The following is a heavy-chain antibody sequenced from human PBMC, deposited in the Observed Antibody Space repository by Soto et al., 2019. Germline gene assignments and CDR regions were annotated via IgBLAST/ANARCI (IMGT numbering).Heavy chain of an antibody. CDR1: GFTVSNNY. V-gene: IGHV3-30-3*01. Sequence: VQLVETGGGLIQPGGSLRLSCAASGFTVSNNYMSWVRQAPGKGLEWVALISYDGSNKYYADSVKGRFTISRDNSKNTLYLQMNSLRAEDTAVYYCARDLIVGATTKGWSSPVHWGQGTLVTVSS. CDR2: ISYDGSNK. D-gene: IGHD1-26*01. J-gene: IGHJ4*02. CDR3: ARDLIVGATTKGWSSPVH.